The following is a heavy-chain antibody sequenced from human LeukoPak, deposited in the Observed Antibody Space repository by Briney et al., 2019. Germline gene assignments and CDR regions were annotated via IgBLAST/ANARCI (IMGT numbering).Heavy chain of an antibody. V-gene: IGHV2-5*02. Sequence: ESGPTLVNPTQTRTLTCTFSGFSFSTNGVGVGWVRQPPGKALDWLTLIYWDDSKRYNPSLKARLTITKFPSKDQVLLKMTNLDPVDTATYYCVHVDPLSGGFFWGQGTLVTVSS. CDR2: IYWDDSK. CDR3: VHVDPLSGGFF. CDR1: GFSFSTNGVG. J-gene: IGHJ1*01. D-gene: IGHD2/OR15-2a*01.